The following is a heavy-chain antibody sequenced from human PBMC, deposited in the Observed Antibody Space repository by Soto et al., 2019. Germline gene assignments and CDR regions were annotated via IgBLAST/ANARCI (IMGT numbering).Heavy chain of an antibody. CDR3: AKIRDYGSDFEY. CDR1: GFTFSSYA. Sequence: AGCMTLACAASGFTFSSYAMGWVRQPPGKGLEWVSAISSSGGSTNYADSVKGRFTISRDLSKNTLYLQMNSLRAEDTAVYYCAKIRDYGSDFEYWGQGTLVTVS. V-gene: IGHV3-23*01. J-gene: IGHJ4*02. CDR2: ISSSGGST. D-gene: IGHD4-17*01.